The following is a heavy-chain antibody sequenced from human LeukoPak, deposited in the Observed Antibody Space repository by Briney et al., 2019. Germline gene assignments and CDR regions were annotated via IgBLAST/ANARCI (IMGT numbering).Heavy chain of an antibody. CDR3: AKDTFPRIAVVPVDY. J-gene: IGHJ4*02. CDR2: ISYDGSNK. D-gene: IGHD6-19*01. CDR1: GFTLSSSG. Sequence: PGGSLRLSCAASGFTLSSSGMHWVRQAPGKGLEWVAVISYDGSNKYYADSVKGRFTISRDNSKNTLYLQMNSLRAEDTAVYYCAKDTFPRIAVVPVDYWGQGTLVTVSS. V-gene: IGHV3-30*18.